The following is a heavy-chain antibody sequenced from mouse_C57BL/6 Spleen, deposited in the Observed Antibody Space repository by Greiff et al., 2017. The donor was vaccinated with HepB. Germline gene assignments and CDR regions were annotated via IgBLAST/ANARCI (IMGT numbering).Heavy chain of an antibody. V-gene: IGHV1-72*01. CDR1: GYTFTSYW. Sequence: VKQSCKAFGYTFTSYWMTWVKQRPGRGLEWIGRFDPNSGGTKYNEKFNSKATLTVDKPSSTAYMQLSSLTSEDSAVYYCARGTWFDYWGQGTTLTGAS. D-gene: IGHD3-3*01. CDR3: ARGTWFDY. CDR2: FDPNSGGT. J-gene: IGHJ2*01.